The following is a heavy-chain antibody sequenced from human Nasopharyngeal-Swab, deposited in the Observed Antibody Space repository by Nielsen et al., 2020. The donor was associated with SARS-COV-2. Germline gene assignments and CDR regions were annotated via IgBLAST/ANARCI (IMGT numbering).Heavy chain of an antibody. CDR1: GGSFSGYY. CDR3: ARGSGGIAAAGTIRFDP. D-gene: IGHD6-13*01. Sequence: GSLGLSRAVYGGSFSGYYWSWIRQPPGKGVERFGEINHSGSTNYNPSFKSRVTISVDTSKTQFSLKLSSVTAADTAVYYCARGSGGIAAAGTIRFDPWGQGTLVTVSS. CDR2: INHSGST. J-gene: IGHJ5*02. V-gene: IGHV4-34*01.